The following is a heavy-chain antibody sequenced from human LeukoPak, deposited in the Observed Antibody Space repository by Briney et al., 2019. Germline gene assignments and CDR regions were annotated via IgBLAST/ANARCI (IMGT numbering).Heavy chain of an antibody. V-gene: IGHV4-34*01. D-gene: IGHD3-22*01. CDR3: ARGPYSYDSSGAFDI. Sequence: SETLSLTCVVYGESFSAYVWSWIRQSPGKGLQWIGEINQSGTTNYNPSLKSRVTISVDTSKNQFSLKLSSVTAADTAVYFCARGPYSYDSSGAFDIWGQGTMVTVSS. CDR2: INQSGTT. CDR1: GESFSAYV. J-gene: IGHJ3*02.